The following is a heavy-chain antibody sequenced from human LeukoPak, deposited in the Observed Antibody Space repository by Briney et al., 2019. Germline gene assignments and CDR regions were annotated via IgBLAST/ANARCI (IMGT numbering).Heavy chain of an antibody. J-gene: IGHJ4*02. CDR1: GFTFADYW. CDR3: TREEGGSYYRY. V-gene: IGHV3-7*05. D-gene: IGHD1-26*01. CDR2: INQDGSEK. Sequence: GGSLRLSCAASGFTFADYWMSWVRQAPGKGLEWVANINQDGSEKYYVDSVTGRFTISRDNARMSLYLQMNSLSAEDTAVYYCTREEGGSYYRYWGQETLVTVSS.